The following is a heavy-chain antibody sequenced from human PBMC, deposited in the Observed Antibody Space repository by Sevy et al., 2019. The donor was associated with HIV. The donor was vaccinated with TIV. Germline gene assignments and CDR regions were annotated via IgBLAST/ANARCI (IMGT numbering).Heavy chain of an antibody. V-gene: IGHV4-34*01. J-gene: IGHJ4*02. CDR1: GGSFSGYY. CDR2: INHSGST. CDR3: ASPRVDTAMVFDY. D-gene: IGHD5-18*01. Sequence: SETLSVTCAVYGGSFSGYYWSWIRQPPGKGLEWIGEINHSGSTNYNPSLKSRVTISVDTSKKQFSLKLNSVTAADTAVYYCASPRVDTAMVFDYWGQGTLVTVSS.